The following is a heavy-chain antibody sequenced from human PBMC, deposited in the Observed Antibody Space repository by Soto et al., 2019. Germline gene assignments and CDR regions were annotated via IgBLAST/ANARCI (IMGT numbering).Heavy chain of an antibody. D-gene: IGHD6-19*01. CDR2: IDPSDSYT. Sequence: PGESLKISCKGSGYSFTSYWISWVRQMPGKGLEWMGRIDPSDSYTNYSPSFQGHVTISADKSISTAYLQWSSLKASDTAMYYCASPWGVAGTPNYYYYGMDVWGQGTTVTVSS. CDR3: ASPWGVAGTPNYYYYGMDV. V-gene: IGHV5-10-1*01. CDR1: GYSFTSYW. J-gene: IGHJ6*02.